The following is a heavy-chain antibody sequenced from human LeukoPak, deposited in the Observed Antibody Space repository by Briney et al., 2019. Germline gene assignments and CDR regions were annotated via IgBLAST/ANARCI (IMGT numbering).Heavy chain of an antibody. Sequence: SETLSLTCTVSGGSISSSSYYWGWIRQPPGKGLEWIGSIYYSGSTYYNPSLKSRVTISVDTSKNQFSLKLSSVTAADTAVYHCARWGKIKQQLVIDYWGQGTLVTVSS. J-gene: IGHJ4*02. CDR3: ARWGKIKQQLVIDY. D-gene: IGHD6-13*01. CDR1: GGSISSSSYY. V-gene: IGHV4-39*01. CDR2: IYYSGST.